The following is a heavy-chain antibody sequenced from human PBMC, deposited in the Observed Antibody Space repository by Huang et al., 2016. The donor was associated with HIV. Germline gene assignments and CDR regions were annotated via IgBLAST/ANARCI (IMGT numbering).Heavy chain of an antibody. CDR2: ISRTGNTI. V-gene: IGHV3-11*04. CDR3: ARKGRDDFWSGYPDY. D-gene: IGHD3-3*01. CDR1: GFTFSDYY. Sequence: QVQLVESGGGLVKPGGSLRLSCAAAGFTFSDYYMSWIRQAPGKGREWVSYISRTGNTIYYPDAVKGRFTISRDNAKNSLFLQMNSLRAEDTAIYYCARKGRDDFWSGYPDYWGQGTLVTVSS. J-gene: IGHJ4*02.